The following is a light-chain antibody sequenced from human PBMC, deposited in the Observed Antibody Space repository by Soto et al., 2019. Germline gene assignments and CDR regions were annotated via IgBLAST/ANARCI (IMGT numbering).Light chain of an antibody. CDR2: DAS. J-gene: IGKJ5*01. Sequence: EIVLTQSPAILSLSPGEKATLSCRASLRVSGSLGWYQQTPGQAPRLIIYDASVRATGIPARFSGSGSGTEFTLTISSLQSEDFAVYYCQQYNNWPLITFGQGTRLEI. CDR1: LRVSGS. V-gene: IGKV3-15*01. CDR3: QQYNNWPLIT.